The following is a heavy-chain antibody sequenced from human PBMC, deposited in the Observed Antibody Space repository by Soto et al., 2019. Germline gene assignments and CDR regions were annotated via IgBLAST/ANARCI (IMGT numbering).Heavy chain of an antibody. V-gene: IGHV4-59*02. CDR1: GGSVSSYY. CDR2: IYYSGST. J-gene: IGHJ4*02. Sequence: SETLSLTCTVSGGSVSSYYWSWIRQHPGKGLEWIGYIYYSGSTNYNPSLKSRVTISVDTSKNQFSLKLNSVTAADTAVYYCARGDQVSGDFDYWGQGTLVTVSS. CDR3: ARGDQVSGDFDY. D-gene: IGHD4-17*01.